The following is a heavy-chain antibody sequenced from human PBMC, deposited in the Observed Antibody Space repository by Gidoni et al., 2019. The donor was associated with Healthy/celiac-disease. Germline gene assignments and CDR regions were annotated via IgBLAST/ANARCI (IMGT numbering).Heavy chain of an antibody. V-gene: IGHV3-66*01. CDR1: GFTVSSNY. D-gene: IGHD3-3*01. J-gene: IGHJ4*02. Sequence: EVQLVESGGGLVQPGGSLRLSCAASGFTVSSNYMSWVRQAPGKGLEWVSVSYSGGSTYYADSVKGRFTISRDNSKNTLYLQMNSLRAEDTAVYYCAREELFGPMDYWGQGTLVTVSS. CDR2: SYSGGST. CDR3: AREELFGPMDY.